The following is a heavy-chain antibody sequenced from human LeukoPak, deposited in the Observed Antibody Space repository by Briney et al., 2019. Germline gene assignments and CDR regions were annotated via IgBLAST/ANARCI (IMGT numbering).Heavy chain of an antibody. J-gene: IGHJ4*02. V-gene: IGHV4-61*02. Sequence: SETLSLTCTVSGGSISSGSYNWSWIRQPAGKGLEWIGRIYTSGSTNYNPSLKSRVTISVDTSKNQFSLKLSSVTAADTAVYYCAKAGQQQLVMGYYFDYWGQGTLVTVSS. CDR2: IYTSGST. CDR3: AKAGQQQLVMGYYFDY. CDR1: GGSISSGSYN. D-gene: IGHD6-13*01.